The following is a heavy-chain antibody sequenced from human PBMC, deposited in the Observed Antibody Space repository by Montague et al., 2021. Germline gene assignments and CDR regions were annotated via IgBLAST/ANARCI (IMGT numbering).Heavy chain of an antibody. CDR2: IYYSGSP. CDR3: ARYHLITFGEPLNDAFDF. J-gene: IGHJ3*01. D-gene: IGHD3-16*01. Sequence: SETLSLTCTVSGGSISSNSFSWGWIRQPPGKGLEWLGSIYYSGSPYYNPSLKSRVTISVDTSQNLFSLKLNSVAAADTAVYYCARYHLITFGEPLNDAFDFWGQGTLVSVAS. V-gene: IGHV4-39*01. CDR1: GGSISSNSFS.